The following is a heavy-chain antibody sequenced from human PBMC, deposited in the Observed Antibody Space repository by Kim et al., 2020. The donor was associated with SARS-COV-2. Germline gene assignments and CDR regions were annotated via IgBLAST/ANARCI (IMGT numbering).Heavy chain of an antibody. CDR3: ASLYSTRYYYGMDV. Sequence: GGSLRLSCVASGFPFSSYWMTWVRQVPGKGLEWVANIKQDGSERFYVHSVKGRFTISRDNAKNSLYLQMNSLRAEDTATYYCASLYSTRYYYGMDVWGQGTTVTVSS. J-gene: IGHJ6*02. V-gene: IGHV3-7*01. CDR1: GFPFSSYW. CDR2: IKQDGSER. D-gene: IGHD2-2*01.